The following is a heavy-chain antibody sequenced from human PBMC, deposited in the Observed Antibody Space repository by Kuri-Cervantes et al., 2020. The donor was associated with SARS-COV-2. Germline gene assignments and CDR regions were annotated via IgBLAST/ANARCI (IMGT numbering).Heavy chain of an antibody. CDR3: ARIRYYYDSSGQPGGYFQH. J-gene: IGHJ1*01. Sequence: SQTLSLTCAVSGYSISSCYYWGWIRQPPGKGLEWIGSIYHSGSTYYNPSLKSRVTISVDTSKNQFSLKLSSVTAADTAVYYCARIRYYYDSSGQPGGYFQHWGQGTLVTVSS. V-gene: IGHV4-38-2*01. CDR2: IYHSGST. CDR1: GYSISSCYY. D-gene: IGHD3-22*01.